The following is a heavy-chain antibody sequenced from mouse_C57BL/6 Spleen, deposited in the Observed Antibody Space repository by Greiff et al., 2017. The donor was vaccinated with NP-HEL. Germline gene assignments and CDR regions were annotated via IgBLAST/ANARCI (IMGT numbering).Heavy chain of an antibody. J-gene: IGHJ4*01. CDR3: ARWVDAMDY. V-gene: IGHV1-69*01. D-gene: IGHD1-1*01. CDR2: IDPSDSYT. CDR1: GYTFTSYW. Sequence: VQLQQPGAELVMPGASVKLSCKASGYTFTSYWMHWVKQRPGQGLEWIGEIDPSDSYTNYNQKFKGKSTLTVDKSSSTAYMQLSSLTSEDSAVYYCARWVDAMDYWGQGTSVTVSS.